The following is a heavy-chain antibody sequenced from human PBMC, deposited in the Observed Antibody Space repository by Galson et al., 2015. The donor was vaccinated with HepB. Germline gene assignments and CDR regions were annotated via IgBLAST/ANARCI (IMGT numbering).Heavy chain of an antibody. CDR3: TRDKGVVVPAAMGYYYYYYMDV. D-gene: IGHD2-2*01. V-gene: IGHV3-49*03. CDR1: GFTFGDYA. Sequence: SLRLSCAASGFTFGDYAMSWFRQAPGKGLEWVGSIRSKAYGGTTEYAASVKGRFTISRDDSKSIAYLQMNSLKTEDTAVYYCTRDKGVVVPAAMGYYYYYYMDVWGKGTTVTVSS. J-gene: IGHJ6*03. CDR2: IRSKAYGGTT.